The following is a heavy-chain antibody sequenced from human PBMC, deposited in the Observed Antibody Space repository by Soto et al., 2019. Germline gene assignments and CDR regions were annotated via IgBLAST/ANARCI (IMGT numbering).Heavy chain of an antibody. J-gene: IGHJ6*02. CDR1: GFIFRRVA. CDR3: TRLSEAEYYHYGMNV. V-gene: IGHV3-73*01. D-gene: IGHD6-13*01. Sequence: TGGALRLSCAGSGFIFRRVAIHWVRQASGKGLEWIGRIRSKANNYATESAASVKGRFTVSRDDSRNTAYLQMNSLETEDMALYYCTRLSEAEYYHYGMNVWGQGTTVTVSS. CDR2: IRSKANNYAT.